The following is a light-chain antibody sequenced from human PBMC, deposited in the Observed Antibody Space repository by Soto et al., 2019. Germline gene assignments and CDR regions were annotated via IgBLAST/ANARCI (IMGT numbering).Light chain of an antibody. CDR3: LLSYNDARV. CDR1: TGAVTSGHY. J-gene: IGLJ3*02. V-gene: IGLV7-46*01. Sequence: QTVVTQEPSLTVSPGGTVSLTCGSSTGAVTSGHYAYWFQQKPGQAPRTLIFDTNNKHSWTPARFSGSLLGGKAALTLSGAQPEDEADYYCLLSYNDARVFGGGTQLTVL. CDR2: DTN.